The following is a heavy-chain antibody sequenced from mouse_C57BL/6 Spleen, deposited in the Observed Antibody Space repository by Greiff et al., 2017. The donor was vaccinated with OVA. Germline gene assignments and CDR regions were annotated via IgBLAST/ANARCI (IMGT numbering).Heavy chain of an antibody. CDR2: ISSGGDYI. J-gene: IGHJ4*01. D-gene: IGHD2-4*01. CDR1: GFTFSSYA. V-gene: IGHV5-9-1*02. CDR3: TRGGDYDGYAMDY. Sequence: EVMLVESGEGLVKPGGSLKLSCAASGFTFSSYAMSWVRQTPEKRLEWVAYISSGGDYIYYADTVKGRFTISRDNARNTLYLQMSSLKSEDTAMYYCTRGGDYDGYAMDYWGQGTSVTVSS.